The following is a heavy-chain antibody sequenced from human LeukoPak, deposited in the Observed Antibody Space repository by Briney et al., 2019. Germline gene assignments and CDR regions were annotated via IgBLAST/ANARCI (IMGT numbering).Heavy chain of an antibody. Sequence: PGGSLRLSCAASGFTFGSYWMTWVRQAPGKGLEWVANIKQDESEKYYVDSVRGRFTISRDNAKNSLYLQMNSLRAEDTAVYYCARCNYYDSSGYPTSFENWGQGTRVTVSS. V-gene: IGHV3-7*01. CDR2: IKQDESEK. D-gene: IGHD3-22*01. J-gene: IGHJ4*02. CDR3: ARCNYYDSSGYPTSFEN. CDR1: GFTFGSYW.